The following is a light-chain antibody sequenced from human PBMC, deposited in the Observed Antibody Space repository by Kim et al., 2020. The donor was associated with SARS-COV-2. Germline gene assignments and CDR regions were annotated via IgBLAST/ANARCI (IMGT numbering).Light chain of an antibody. CDR1: QTVSTSY. CDR3: QQYASSPTT. Sequence: EIVLTQSPGTLSLSPGERATLSCRASQTVSTSYLAWYQQKPGQAPGLLINDASRRATGIPDRFSGSGSGTDFTLTISRLEPEDFAVYYCQQYASSPTTFGGGTKVEI. J-gene: IGKJ4*01. CDR2: DAS. V-gene: IGKV3-20*01.